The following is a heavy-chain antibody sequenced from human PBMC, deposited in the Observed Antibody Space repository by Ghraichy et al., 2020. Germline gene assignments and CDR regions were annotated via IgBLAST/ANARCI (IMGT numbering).Heavy chain of an antibody. CDR3: ARDSSSARGSARGYYNGMDV. CDR2: ISGSSIYT. V-gene: IGHV3-11*06. Sequence: GGSLRLSCAASGFAFSDDYMSWIRQAPGKGLEWLSYISGSSIYTTYADSVKGRFTISRDNARKSLYLQMNSLRVEDTGVYYCARDSSSARGSARGYYNGMDVWGQGTTVTVSS. CDR1: GFAFSDDY. D-gene: IGHD6-25*01. J-gene: IGHJ6*02.